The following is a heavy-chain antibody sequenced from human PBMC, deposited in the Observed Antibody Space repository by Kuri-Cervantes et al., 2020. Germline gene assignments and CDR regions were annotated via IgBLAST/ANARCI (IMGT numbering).Heavy chain of an antibody. CDR2: ISYDGSNK. CDR3: ARDASGLLAWSTHFDY. V-gene: IGHV3-30*03. CDR1: GFTFSSYG. D-gene: IGHD3-3*02. Sequence: GESLKISCAASGFTFSSYGMHWVRQAPGKGLEWVAVISYDGSNKYYADSVKGRFTTSRDNSKNTLYLQMNSLRAEDTAVYYCARDASGLLAWSTHFDYWGQGTLVTVSS. J-gene: IGHJ4*02.